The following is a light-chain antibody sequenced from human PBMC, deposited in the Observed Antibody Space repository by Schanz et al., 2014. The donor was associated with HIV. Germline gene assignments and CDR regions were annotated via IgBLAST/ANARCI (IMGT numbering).Light chain of an antibody. Sequence: EIVMTQSPATLSVSPGERATLSCRASQSVSNYLSWYQHKPGQPPRLLIFGASTRAPGIPARFSGSGSGTEFTLTISSLQSEDFAVYYCQQYDNRPPWTFGQGTKVEIK. CDR2: GAS. V-gene: IGKV3-15*01. CDR3: QQYDNRPPWT. CDR1: QSVSNY. J-gene: IGKJ1*01.